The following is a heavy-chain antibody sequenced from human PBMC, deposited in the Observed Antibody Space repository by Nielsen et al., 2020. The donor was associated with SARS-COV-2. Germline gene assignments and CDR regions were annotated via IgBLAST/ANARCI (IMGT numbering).Heavy chain of an antibody. CDR2: ISYDGSNK. D-gene: IGHD2-15*01. V-gene: IGHV3-30*18. CDR1: GFTFSTYG. Sequence: GESLKISCAASGFTFSTYGMHWVRQAPGKGLEWVAAISYDGSNKYYVDSVKGRFTISRDNSKNTLYLQMSSLREEDTAVYYCAKGWTAIVVVPSGGVDYWGQGTLVTVSS. J-gene: IGHJ4*02. CDR3: AKGWTAIVVVPSGGVDY.